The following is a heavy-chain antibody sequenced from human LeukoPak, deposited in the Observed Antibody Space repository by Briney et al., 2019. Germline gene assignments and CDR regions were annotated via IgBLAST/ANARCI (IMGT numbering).Heavy chain of an antibody. CDR1: GFTVSSNY. D-gene: IGHD3-16*01. Sequence: RGSLRLSCAASGFTVSSNYMSWVRQAPGKGLEWVSVIYSGGSTYYADSVKGRFSISRDKSKNALYVQMNTLRAEDTAVYYCARGGGDDAFDIWGQGTMVTVSS. V-gene: IGHV3-66*01. J-gene: IGHJ3*02. CDR3: ARGGGDDAFDI. CDR2: IYSGGST.